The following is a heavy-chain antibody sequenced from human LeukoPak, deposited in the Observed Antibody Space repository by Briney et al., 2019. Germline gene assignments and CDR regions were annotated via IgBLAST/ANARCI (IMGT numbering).Heavy chain of an antibody. J-gene: IGHJ6*03. Sequence: SETLSLTCTVSGGSISSYYWSWIRQPAGEGLEWIGRIYTSGSTNYNPSLKSRVTMSVDTSKNQFSLKLSSVTAADTAVYYCARDGGTAAAGTHYYYYYYMDVWGKGTTVTVSS. CDR3: ARDGGTAAAGTHYYYYYYMDV. D-gene: IGHD6-13*01. CDR2: IYTSGST. CDR1: GGSISSYY. V-gene: IGHV4-4*07.